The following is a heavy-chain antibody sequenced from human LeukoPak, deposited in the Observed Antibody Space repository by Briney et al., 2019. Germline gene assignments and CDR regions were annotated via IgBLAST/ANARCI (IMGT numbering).Heavy chain of an antibody. CDR2: ILPDGGNK. CDR1: GFSFSSFV. V-gene: IGHV3-30-3*01. D-gene: IGHD3-3*01. CDR3: AKGTKTLYCENY. Sequence: GGSLRLSCAVSGFSFSSFVMHWVRQAPGKGLEWVAAILPDGGNKHYADSVKGRVTISRDNSKNTLYLQMNSLRAEDTAVYYCAKGTKTLYCENYWGQGTLVTVSS. J-gene: IGHJ4*02.